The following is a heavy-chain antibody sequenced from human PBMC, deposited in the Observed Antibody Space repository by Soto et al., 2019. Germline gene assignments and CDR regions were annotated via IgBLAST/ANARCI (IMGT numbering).Heavy chain of an antibody. V-gene: IGHV4-31*03. CDR3: ARDTRYCSGGSCYPNWFDP. J-gene: IGHJ5*02. CDR2: IYYSGST. D-gene: IGHD2-15*01. Sequence: LSLTCTVSGGSISSGGYYWSWIRQHPGKGLEWIGYIYYSGSTYYNPSLKSRVTISVDTSKNQFSLKLSSVTAADTAVYYCARDTRYCSGGSCYPNWFDPWGQGTLVTVSS. CDR1: GGSISSGGYY.